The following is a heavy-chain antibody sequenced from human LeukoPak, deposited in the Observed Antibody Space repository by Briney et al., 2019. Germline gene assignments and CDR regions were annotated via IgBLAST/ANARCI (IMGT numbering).Heavy chain of an antibody. J-gene: IGHJ4*02. V-gene: IGHV4-59*01. CDR2: IYYSGST. Sequence: SETLSLTCTVSGGSISSYYWSWIRQPPGKGLEWIGYIYYSGSTNYNPSLKSRVTISVDTSKNQFSLKLSSVTAADTAVYYCARSEGWLGEFYFDYWGQGTLVTVSS. D-gene: IGHD3-10*01. CDR1: GGSISSYY. CDR3: ARSEGWLGEFYFDY.